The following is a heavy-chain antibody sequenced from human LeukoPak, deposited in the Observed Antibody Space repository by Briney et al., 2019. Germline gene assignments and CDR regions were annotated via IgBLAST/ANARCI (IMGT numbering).Heavy chain of an antibody. J-gene: IGHJ3*02. D-gene: IGHD3-22*01. CDR2: IYTSGST. Sequence: SETLSLTCTFSGGSVSSYYWSWIRQPAGRGLEWIGRIYTSGSTNYNPSLKSRVTMSVDTSKNQFSLRLSSVTAADTAVYYCGRDRYYYDTSGPPLDIWGQGTMVTVSS. CDR3: GRDRYYYDTSGPPLDI. V-gene: IGHV4-4*07. CDR1: GGSVSSYY.